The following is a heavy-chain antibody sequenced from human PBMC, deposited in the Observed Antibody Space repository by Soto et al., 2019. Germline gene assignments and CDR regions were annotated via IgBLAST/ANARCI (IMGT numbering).Heavy chain of an antibody. CDR3: AGGNCAGDCYFDY. D-gene: IGHD2-21*02. CDR1: GYTFTGYY. J-gene: IGHJ4*02. CDR2: INSGGGNT. Sequence: QVQLVQSGTEVKKPGASVKISCKASGYTFTGYYIYWVRQAPGQGLEFMGAINSGGGNTDYAQKLQGRDTVTRDTSTSTVYMELTSLRFDDTAVYYCAGGNCAGDCYFDYWGQGTLVTVSS. V-gene: IGHV1-46*01.